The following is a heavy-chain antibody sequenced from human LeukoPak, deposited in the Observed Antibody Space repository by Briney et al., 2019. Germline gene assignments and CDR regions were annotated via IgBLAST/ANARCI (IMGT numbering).Heavy chain of an antibody. J-gene: IGHJ6*03. V-gene: IGHV1-2*02. Sequence: ASVKVSCKASGYTFSTYGISWVRQAPGQGLEWMGWINPNNGGTNYAQKFQGRVTMTRDTSISTAYMELSRLRSDDTAVYHCARGSIPATMTPYYYYYYMDVWGKGTTVTVSS. CDR3: ARGSIPATMTPYYYYYYMDV. CDR1: GYTFSTYG. CDR2: INPNNGGT. D-gene: IGHD2-2*01.